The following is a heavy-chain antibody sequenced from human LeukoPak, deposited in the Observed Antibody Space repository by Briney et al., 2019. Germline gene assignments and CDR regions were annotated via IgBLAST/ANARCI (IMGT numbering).Heavy chain of an antibody. J-gene: IGHJ3*02. CDR1: GGSVSSGSYY. D-gene: IGHD3-9*01. Sequence: SETLSLTCTVSGGSVSSGSYYWSWIRQPPGKGLEWIGYIYYSGSTNYNPSLKSRVTISVDTSKNQFSLKLSSVTAADTAVYYCARDLPYYDILTGYNAFDIWGQGKMATVSS. V-gene: IGHV4-61*01. CDR2: IYYSGST. CDR3: ARDLPYYDILTGYNAFDI.